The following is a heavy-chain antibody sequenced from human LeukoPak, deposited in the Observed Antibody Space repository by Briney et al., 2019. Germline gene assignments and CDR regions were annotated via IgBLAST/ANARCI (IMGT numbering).Heavy chain of an antibody. V-gene: IGHV1-2*02. CDR1: GYTFTGYY. CDR3: ARVEGVAVAGVNYYGMDV. Sequence: ASVKVSCRASGYTFTGYYIHWVRQAPGQALEWMGWLIPTGGGTNYAQKFQGRVTMTRDTSISTAYMELSNLRSDDTAMYYCARVEGVAVAGVNYYGMDVWGQGTPVTVSS. D-gene: IGHD6-19*01. CDR2: LIPTGGGT. J-gene: IGHJ6*02.